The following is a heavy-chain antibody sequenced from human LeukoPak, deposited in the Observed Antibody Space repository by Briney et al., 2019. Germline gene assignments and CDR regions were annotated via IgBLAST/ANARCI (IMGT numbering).Heavy chain of an antibody. CDR3: ARDLLRVTIFGVVIPGYMDV. J-gene: IGHJ6*03. V-gene: IGHV4-59*01. Sequence: SETLSLTCTVSGGSTSSYYWSWIRQPPGKGLEWIGYIYYSGSTNYNPSLKSRVTISVDTSKNQFSLKLSSVTAADTAVYHCARDLLRVTIFGVVIPGYMDVWGKGTTVTVSS. D-gene: IGHD3-3*01. CDR2: IYYSGST. CDR1: GGSTSSYY.